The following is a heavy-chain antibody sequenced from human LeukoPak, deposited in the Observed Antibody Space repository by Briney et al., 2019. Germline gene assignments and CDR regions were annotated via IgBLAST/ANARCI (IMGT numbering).Heavy chain of an antibody. CDR2: MDYSGST. Sequence: SETLSLTCTVSGASISSSSYYWAWIRQPPGKGLEWIGSMDYSGSTYYKPSLKSRVTISVDTSKNQFSLKLSSVTAADTAVYYCAGYSGSHLGAGAEYFQHWGQGTLITVSS. CDR1: GASISSSSYY. CDR3: AGYSGSHLGAGAEYFQH. V-gene: IGHV4-39*01. D-gene: IGHD1-26*01. J-gene: IGHJ1*01.